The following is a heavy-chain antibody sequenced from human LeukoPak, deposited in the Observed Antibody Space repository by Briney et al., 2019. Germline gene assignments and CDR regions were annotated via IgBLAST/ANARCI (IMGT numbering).Heavy chain of an antibody. Sequence: SETLSLTCAVSGGSINTNTWWSWVRQPPGKRLEWIGESHYSGSTNYNPSLKSRVSISVDKSKNQFSLKVNSVTAAGTAVYYCAGEDIIRTGLDVWGQGTTVTVSS. CDR1: GGSINTNTW. CDR3: AGEDIIRTGLDV. V-gene: IGHV4-4*02. J-gene: IGHJ6*02. CDR2: SHYSGST. D-gene: IGHD5-12*01.